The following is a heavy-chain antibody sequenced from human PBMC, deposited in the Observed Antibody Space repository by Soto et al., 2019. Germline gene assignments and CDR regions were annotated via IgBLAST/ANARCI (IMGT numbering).Heavy chain of an antibody. CDR3: ARDSVRFLEHFSKDYFDY. CDR1: GFTFSDYG. CDR2: LGYDGSGE. J-gene: IGHJ4*02. V-gene: IGHV3-33*08. D-gene: IGHD3-3*01. Sequence: QVHLVESGGGVVQPGGSLRLSCAGSGFTFSDYGMHWVRQAPGKGLEWVAVLGYDGSGEYYTASVRGRFTISRVNSKNTLYLQMNNLGDEDRGVYYCARDSVRFLEHFSKDYFDYWGQGTRVTVSS.